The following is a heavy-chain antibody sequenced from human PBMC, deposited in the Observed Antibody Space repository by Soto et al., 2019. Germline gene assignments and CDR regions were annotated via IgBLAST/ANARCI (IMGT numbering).Heavy chain of an antibody. J-gene: IGHJ6*02. V-gene: IGHV1-18*01. D-gene: IGHD3-16*01. CDR1: GYTFTSYG. CDR2: ISAYNGNT. Sequence: ASVKVSCKASGYTFTSYGISWVRQAPGQGLEWMGWISAYNGNTNYAQKLQGRVTMTTDTSTSTAYMELRSLRSDDTAVYYCARVRYYAEYGIYYYYGMDVWGQGTTVTVS. CDR3: ARVRYYAEYGIYYYYGMDV.